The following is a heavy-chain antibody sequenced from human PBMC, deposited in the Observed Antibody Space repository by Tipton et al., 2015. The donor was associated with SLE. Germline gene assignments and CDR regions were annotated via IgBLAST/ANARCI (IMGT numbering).Heavy chain of an antibody. CDR1: GGSISSYY. CDR2: INHSGST. D-gene: IGHD7-27*01. CDR3: ARSRPTQLGIGPDAFDI. V-gene: IGHV4-34*01. Sequence: LRLSCTVSGGSISSYYWSWIRQPAGKGLEWIGEINHSGSTDYNPSLKSRVTISVDTSKNQFSLKLSSVTAADTAVYYCARSRPTQLGIGPDAFDIWGQGTMVTVSS. J-gene: IGHJ3*02.